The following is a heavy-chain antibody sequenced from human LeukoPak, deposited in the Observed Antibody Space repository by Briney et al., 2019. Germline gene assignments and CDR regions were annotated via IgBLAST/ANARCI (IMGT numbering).Heavy chain of an antibody. CDR1: GYTFTSYY. CDR3: ARESYGDYFDY. CDR2: INPSGGST. V-gene: IGHV1-46*01. J-gene: IGHJ4*02. Sequence: GASVKVSCKASGYTFTSYYMYWVRQAPGQGLEWMGIINPSGGSTSYAQKFQGRVTMTRDTSTSTVYMELSSLRSEDTAVYYCARESYGDYFDYWGQGTLVTVSS. D-gene: IGHD2-8*01.